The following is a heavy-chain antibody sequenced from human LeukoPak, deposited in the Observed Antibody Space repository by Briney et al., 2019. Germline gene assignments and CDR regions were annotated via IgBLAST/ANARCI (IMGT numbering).Heavy chain of an antibody. CDR3: ARDLRL. J-gene: IGHJ4*02. CDR2: ISASGKTT. Sequence: GGSLRLSCAASGFTFSTYEMNFVRQAPGKGLEWISYISASGKTTIYADSVKGRFTISRDNAKNSLYLQMNSLRAEDTAVYYCARDLRLWGQETLLTVSS. CDR1: GFTFSTYE. V-gene: IGHV3-48*03.